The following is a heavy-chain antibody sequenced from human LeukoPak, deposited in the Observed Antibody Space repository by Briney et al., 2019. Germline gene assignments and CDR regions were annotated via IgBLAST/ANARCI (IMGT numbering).Heavy chain of an antibody. J-gene: IGHJ5*02. V-gene: IGHV4-39*01. CDR2: VYYSGSA. D-gene: IGHD2-8*01. CDR1: GGSIVSAGSY. CDR3: ARINAWSHWFDP. Sequence: SETLSLSCTVSGGSIVSAGSYWGWVRKPPGKGLDWIASVYYSGSACYSSSLKSRVIISVDTSKNQFSLRLNSVTAADTAVYYCARINAWSHWFDPWGQGTLVTVSS.